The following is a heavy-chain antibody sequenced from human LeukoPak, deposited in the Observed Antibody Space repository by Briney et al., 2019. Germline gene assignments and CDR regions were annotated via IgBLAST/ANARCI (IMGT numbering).Heavy chain of an antibody. V-gene: IGHV3-30*02. Sequence: GGSLRLSCAASGFTFSSSGMHWVRQAPGKGLEWVAFIQFDGSDKYYADSVKGRFTISRDNSKNTLYLQMNSLRAEDTAIYYGAKDSAYYGFDYWGQGTLVTVSS. D-gene: IGHD2/OR15-2a*01. J-gene: IGHJ4*02. CDR2: IQFDGSDK. CDR1: GFTFSSSG. CDR3: AKDSAYYGFDY.